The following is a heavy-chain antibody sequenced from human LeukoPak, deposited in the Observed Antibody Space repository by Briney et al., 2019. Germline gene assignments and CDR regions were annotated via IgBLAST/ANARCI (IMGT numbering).Heavy chain of an antibody. Sequence: GGSLRLPCAASGFTFSSYEMNWVRQAPGRGLEWVSYISSSGSTIYYADSVKGRFTISRDNAKNSLYLQMNSLRAEDTAVYYCARAYSSSWYLDYYYYMDVWGKGTTVTISS. V-gene: IGHV3-48*03. D-gene: IGHD6-13*01. J-gene: IGHJ6*03. CDR1: GFTFSSYE. CDR2: ISSSGSTI. CDR3: ARAYSSSWYLDYYYYMDV.